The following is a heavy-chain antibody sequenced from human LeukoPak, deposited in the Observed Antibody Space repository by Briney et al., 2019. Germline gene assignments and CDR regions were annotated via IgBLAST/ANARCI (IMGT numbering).Heavy chain of an antibody. J-gene: IGHJ4*02. Sequence: SQTLSLTCSVSGGSISRGSYYWNWIRQPAGKGLEWMGRIYNSGSTNYNPSLKSRVTISIDTSKNQFSLKLSSVTAADTAVYYCARPGRRLKNTTVTTPFDYWGQGTLVTVSS. CDR1: GGSISRGSYY. CDR3: ARPGRRLKNTTVTTPFDY. V-gene: IGHV4-61*02. CDR2: IYNSGST. D-gene: IGHD4-17*01.